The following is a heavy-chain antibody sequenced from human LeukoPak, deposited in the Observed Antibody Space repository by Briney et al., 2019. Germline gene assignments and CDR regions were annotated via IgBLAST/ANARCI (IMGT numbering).Heavy chain of an antibody. V-gene: IGHV4-38-2*02. Sequence: SETLSLTCTVSGYSISSGYYWGWIRQPPGKGLEWIGTIYHSGSTYYNPSLKSRVTISVDTSKNQFSLKLSSVTAADTAVYYCARGPGYSYGYYYYYYGMDVWGQGTTVTVSS. D-gene: IGHD5-18*01. CDR3: ARGPGYSYGYYYYYYGMDV. CDR1: GYSISSGYY. CDR2: IYHSGST. J-gene: IGHJ6*02.